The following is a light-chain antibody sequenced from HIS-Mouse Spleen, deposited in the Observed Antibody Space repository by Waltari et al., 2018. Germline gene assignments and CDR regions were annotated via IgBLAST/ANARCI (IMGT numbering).Light chain of an antibody. V-gene: IGLV2-8*01. Sequence: QSALTQPPSASGSPGQSVTISCTGTSSDVGGYNYVSWYQQHPGKAPRLSIYEVSQRPSGVPDRFSGSKSGNTASLTVSGLQAEDEADYYCSSYAGSTVVFGGGTKLTVL. J-gene: IGLJ2*01. CDR2: EVS. CDR1: SSDVGGYNY. CDR3: SSYAGSTVV.